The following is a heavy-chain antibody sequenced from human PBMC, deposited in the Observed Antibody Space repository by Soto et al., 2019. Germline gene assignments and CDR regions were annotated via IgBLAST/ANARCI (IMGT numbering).Heavy chain of an antibody. CDR1: GGTFSSDA. CDR2: IIPIFGTA. V-gene: IGHV1-69*12. Sequence: QVQLVQSGAEVKKPGSSVKVSCKASGGTFSSDAISWVRQAPGKGLEWMGGIIPIFGTANYAQKFQGRVTITADESTSTAYMELSSLRSEDIAVYYCASHMVRGVIYYYYGMDVWGQGTTVTVSS. D-gene: IGHD3-10*01. J-gene: IGHJ6*02. CDR3: ASHMVRGVIYYYYGMDV.